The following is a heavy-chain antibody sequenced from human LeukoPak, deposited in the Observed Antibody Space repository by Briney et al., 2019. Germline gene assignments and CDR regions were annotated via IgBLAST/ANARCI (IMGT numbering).Heavy chain of an antibody. D-gene: IGHD6-13*01. CDR2: ISSSGSTI. CDR1: GFTFSSYE. Sequence: GGSLRLSCAASGFTFSSYEMNWVRQAPGKGLEWVSYISSSGSTIYYADSVKGRFTISRDNAKNSLYLQMNSLRAEDTAVYYCARVVADYYYYGMDVWGQGTTVTVSS. CDR3: ARVVADYYYYGMDV. V-gene: IGHV3-48*03. J-gene: IGHJ6*02.